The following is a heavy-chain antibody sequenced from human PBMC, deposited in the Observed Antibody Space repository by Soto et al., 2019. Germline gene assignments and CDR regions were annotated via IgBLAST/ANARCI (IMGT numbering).Heavy chain of an antibody. D-gene: IGHD4-4*01. V-gene: IGHV4-61*08. CDR2: IYYGGST. J-gene: IGHJ4*02. Sequence: SETLSLTCTVSGGSISSGGYYWSWIRQHPGKGLEWIGYIYYGGSTNYNPSLKSRVTISVDTSKNQFSLKLSSVTAADTAVYYCARSPYYSNFDYWGQGTLVTVSS. CDR1: GGSISSGGYY. CDR3: ARSPYYSNFDY.